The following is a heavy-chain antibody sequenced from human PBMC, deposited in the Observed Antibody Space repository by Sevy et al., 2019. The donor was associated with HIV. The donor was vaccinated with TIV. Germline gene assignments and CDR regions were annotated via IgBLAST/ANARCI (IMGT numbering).Heavy chain of an antibody. V-gene: IGHV3-7*01. J-gene: IGHJ6*02. CDR3: ARDLYCSSTSCRLYYYYGLDV. CDR1: GFTFSSYW. CDR2: IKQDGSGK. D-gene: IGHD2-2*01. Sequence: GGSLRLSCAASGFTFSSYWMSWVRQAPGKGLEWVANIKQDGSGKYYVDSVKGRFTISIYKSKNSLYLQMNSLRAEDTAVYYCARDLYCSSTSCRLYYYYGLDVWGQGTTVTVSS.